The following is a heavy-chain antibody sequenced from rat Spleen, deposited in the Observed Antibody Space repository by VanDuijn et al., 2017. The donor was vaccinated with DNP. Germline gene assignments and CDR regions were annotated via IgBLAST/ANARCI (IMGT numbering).Heavy chain of an antibody. CDR1: GFTFSDYY. D-gene: IGHD1-6*01. CDR2: INTDGDST. CDR3: AKDPEYYGFQGYFDY. J-gene: IGHJ2*01. Sequence: EVQLVESGGGLVQPGRSLRLSCAASGFTFSDYYMAWVRQAPKKGLEWVASINTDGDSTYYLESVKGRFTISRANAENTVYLQMNSLRFDDTATYYCAKDPEYYGFQGYFDYWGQGVMVTVSS. V-gene: IGHV5-22*01.